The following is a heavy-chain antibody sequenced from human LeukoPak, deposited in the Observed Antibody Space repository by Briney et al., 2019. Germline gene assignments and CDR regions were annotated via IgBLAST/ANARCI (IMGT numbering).Heavy chain of an antibody. CDR3: ARLKLGYSSSQPFDY. D-gene: IGHD6-13*01. Sequence: PSETLSLTCTVSGGSISSSNYYWGWIRQPPGKGLEWIGSLYYSGSTYYNPSLKSRVTISVDTSKNEFSLKLSSVTAADTAVSYCARLKLGYSSSQPFDYWGQGILITVSS. CDR2: LYYSGST. V-gene: IGHV4-39*01. CDR1: GGSISSSNYY. J-gene: IGHJ4*02.